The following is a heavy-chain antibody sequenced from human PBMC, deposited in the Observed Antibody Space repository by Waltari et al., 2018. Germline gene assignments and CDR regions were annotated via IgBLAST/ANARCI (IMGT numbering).Heavy chain of an antibody. CDR3: AVIEYSSLPPIDY. D-gene: IGHD6-19*01. CDR1: GYTFTAYY. CDR2: INPNNGGT. J-gene: IGHJ4*02. Sequence: QVQLVQSGAEVKKPGASVKVSCKASGYTFTAYYMHWVRQAPGQGLEWMGWINPNNGGTNYAQKFQGWVTMTRDTSIDTAYMELSRLRSDDTAVYYCAVIEYSSLPPIDYWGQGTPVTVSS. V-gene: IGHV1-2*04.